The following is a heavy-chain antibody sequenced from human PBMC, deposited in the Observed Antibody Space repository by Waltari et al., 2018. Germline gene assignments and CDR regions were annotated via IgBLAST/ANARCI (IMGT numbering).Heavy chain of an antibody. V-gene: IGHV4-34*02. D-gene: IGHD3-22*01. Sequence: QVQLQQWGAGLLKPSETLSLTCAVYGVSFSGYYWSWIRQPPGKGLEWVGGIDHSGTINYNPSLQSRVTISLDTSKKQFSLKLTPVSAADTAVYYCARGRAYYDNSGYSYWGQGTLVTVSS. J-gene: IGHJ4*02. CDR3: ARGRAYYDNSGYSY. CDR1: GVSFSGYY. CDR2: IDHSGTI.